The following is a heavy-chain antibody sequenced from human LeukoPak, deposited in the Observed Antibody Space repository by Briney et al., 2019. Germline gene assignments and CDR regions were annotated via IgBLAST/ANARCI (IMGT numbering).Heavy chain of an antibody. D-gene: IGHD6-13*01. CDR2: ISGDGGST. J-gene: IGHJ4*02. V-gene: IGHV3-43*02. CDR3: AKDASPGYSSSWYWNDY. CDR1: GFTFDDYA. Sequence: VGSLRLSCAASGFTFDDYAMHWVRQAPGKGLEWVSLISGDGGSTYYADSVKGRFTISRDNSKNSLYLQMNSLRTEDTALYYCAKDASPGYSSSWYWNDYWGQGTLVTVSS.